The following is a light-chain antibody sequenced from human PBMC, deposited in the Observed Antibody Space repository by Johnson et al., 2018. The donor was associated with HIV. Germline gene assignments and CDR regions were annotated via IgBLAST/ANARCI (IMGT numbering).Light chain of an antibody. CDR3: GTWDSSLSAPHYV. Sequence: QAVLTQPPSVSAAPGQKVTSSCSGSSSNIGNNYVSWYQQLPATAPKLLIYDNNKRPSGIPDRFSASKSGTSATLGITGLQTGDEADYYCGTWDSSLSAPHYVFGTGAKVTVL. CDR1: SSNIGNNY. V-gene: IGLV1-51*01. J-gene: IGLJ1*01. CDR2: DNN.